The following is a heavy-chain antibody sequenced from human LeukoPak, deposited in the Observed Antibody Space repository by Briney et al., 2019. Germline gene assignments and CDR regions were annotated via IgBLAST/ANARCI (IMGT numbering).Heavy chain of an antibody. CDR3: ARELVGDIVVVPAAIVH. J-gene: IGHJ4*02. D-gene: IGHD2-2*01. CDR1: GFTFSSYA. V-gene: IGHV3-30*04. CDR2: ISYDGSNK. Sequence: GGSLRLSCAASGFTFSSYAMHWVRQAPGKGLEWVAVISYDGSNKYYADSVKGRFTISRDNSKNTLYLQMNSLRAGDTAVYYCARELVGDIVVVPAAIVHWGQGTLVTVSS.